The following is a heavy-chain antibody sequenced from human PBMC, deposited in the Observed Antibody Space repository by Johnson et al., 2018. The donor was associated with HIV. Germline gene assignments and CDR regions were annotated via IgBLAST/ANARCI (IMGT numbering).Heavy chain of an antibody. D-gene: IGHD3-22*01. CDR2: ISYDGSNQ. V-gene: IGHV3-30*04. Sequence: QVQLVESGGGVVQPGRSLRLSCTASGFTFSNYAIHWVRQAPGKGLEWVTVISYDGSNQYYADSVKGRFTISRDNSKNTLYLQMNSLRAGDTAVYYCARVSSGGAFNIWGQGTLVTVSS. CDR3: ARVSSGGAFNI. CDR1: GFTFSNYA. J-gene: IGHJ3*02.